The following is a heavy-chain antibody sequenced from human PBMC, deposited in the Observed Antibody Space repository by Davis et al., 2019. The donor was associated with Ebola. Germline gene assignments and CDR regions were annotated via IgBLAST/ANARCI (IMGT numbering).Heavy chain of an antibody. D-gene: IGHD3-3*01. CDR3: ARMLIFGVGDPGYYGMDV. CDR2: IYYSGST. J-gene: IGHJ6*02. V-gene: IGHV4-39*07. CDR1: GGSISSSSYY. Sequence: PSETLSLTCTVSGGSISSSSYYWGWIRQPPGKGLEWIGSIYYSGSTYYNPSLKSRVTISVDTSKNQFSLKLSSVTAADTAVYYCARMLIFGVGDPGYYGMDVWGQGTTVTVSS.